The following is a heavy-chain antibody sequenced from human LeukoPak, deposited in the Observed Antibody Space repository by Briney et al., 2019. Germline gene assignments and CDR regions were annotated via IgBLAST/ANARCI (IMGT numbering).Heavy chain of an antibody. CDR2: IYSGGST. Sequence: PGGSLRLSCSASWFTVSANYMTWVRPAPGKGLEWVSGIYSGGSTYYADHVKGRFTISRDNSKNTLYLQMNSLRAEDTAVYYCATRSSGWGQGPLVTVSS. J-gene: IGHJ4*02. CDR1: WFTVSANY. CDR3: ATRSSG. V-gene: IGHV3-53*01. D-gene: IGHD6-19*01.